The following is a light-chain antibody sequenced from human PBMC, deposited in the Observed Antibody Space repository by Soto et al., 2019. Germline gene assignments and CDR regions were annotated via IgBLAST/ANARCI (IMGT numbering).Light chain of an antibody. Sequence: DIQMTQSPSTLSASVGDRVTITCRASQSISSWLAWYQQKPGKAPKLLIYRASNLESGVPSRFSGSGSGTEFSLTISSLQPDDFATYYCQQYNSYVLTFGPGTKAEIK. J-gene: IGKJ3*01. CDR1: QSISSW. V-gene: IGKV1-5*03. CDR3: QQYNSYVLT. CDR2: RAS.